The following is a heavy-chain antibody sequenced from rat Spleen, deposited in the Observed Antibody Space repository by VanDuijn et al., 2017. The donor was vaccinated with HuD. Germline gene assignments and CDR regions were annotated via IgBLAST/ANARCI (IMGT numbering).Heavy chain of an antibody. CDR1: GFTFSNYN. D-gene: IGHD1-11*01. CDR3: VKEANYGGLMDV. V-gene: IGHV5-25*01. Sequence: EVQLAESGGGLVQPGRSLKLSCVASGFTFSNYNMAWVRQTPAKGLEWVASISPGGSNTYYRDSVKGRFTISRDNAKSTLYLQMDSLRSEDTATYYCVKEANYGGLMDVWGQGASVTVSS. J-gene: IGHJ4*01. CDR2: ISPGGSNT.